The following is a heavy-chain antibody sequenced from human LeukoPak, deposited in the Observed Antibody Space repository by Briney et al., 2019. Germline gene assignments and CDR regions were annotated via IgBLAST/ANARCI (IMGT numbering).Heavy chain of an antibody. CDR2: IDPSDSYT. V-gene: IGHV5-10-1*01. CDR3: ARPGDYGDIRKLDV. Sequence: PGGSLRLSCKGSGYSFTSYWISWVRQMPGKGLEWMGRIDPSDSYTNYSPSFQGHVTISADKSISTAYLQWSGLKASDTAMYYCARPGDYGDIRKLDVWGQGTTVTVSS. D-gene: IGHD4-17*01. CDR1: GYSFTSYW. J-gene: IGHJ6*02.